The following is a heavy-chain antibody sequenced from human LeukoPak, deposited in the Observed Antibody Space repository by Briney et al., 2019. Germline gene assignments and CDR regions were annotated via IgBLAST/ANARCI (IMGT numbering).Heavy chain of an antibody. Sequence: SETLSLTCTVSGGSVSSGDYYWSWIRQPPGKGLEWIAYIYYTGSTNYNPSLKSRVTISVDTSKNQFSLKLRSVTAADTAVYYCARDYDILTGSFDIWGQGTMVTVSS. D-gene: IGHD3-9*01. CDR1: GGSVSSGDYY. CDR3: ARDYDILTGSFDI. J-gene: IGHJ3*02. V-gene: IGHV4-61*08. CDR2: IYYTGST.